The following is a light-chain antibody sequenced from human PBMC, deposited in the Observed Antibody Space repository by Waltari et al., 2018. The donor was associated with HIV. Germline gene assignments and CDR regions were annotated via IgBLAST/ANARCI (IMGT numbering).Light chain of an antibody. CDR3: QQSYTTSYS. Sequence: DIQMTQSPSSLSTSVGDRVTITCRASQRISNYLNWYQQKPGKAPKLLIYAASTLQSGVPSRFSGSGSGTDFTLTISSLLPEDLATYFCQQSYTTSYSFGQGTKLQIK. V-gene: IGKV1-39*01. CDR2: AAS. J-gene: IGKJ2*03. CDR1: QRISNY.